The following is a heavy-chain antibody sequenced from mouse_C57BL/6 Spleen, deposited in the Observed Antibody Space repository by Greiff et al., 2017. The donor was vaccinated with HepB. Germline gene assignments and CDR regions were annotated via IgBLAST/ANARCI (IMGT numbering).Heavy chain of an antibody. V-gene: IGHV5-4*01. CDR1: GFTFSSYA. Sequence: EVKLQESGGGLVKPGGSLKLSCAASGFTFSSYAMSWVRQTPEKRLEWVATISDGGSYTYYPDNVKGRFTISRDNAKNNLYLQMSHLKSEDTAMYYCARDTAQALYFDYWGQGTTLTVSS. CDR2: ISDGGSYT. CDR3: ARDTAQALYFDY. D-gene: IGHD3-2*02. J-gene: IGHJ2*01.